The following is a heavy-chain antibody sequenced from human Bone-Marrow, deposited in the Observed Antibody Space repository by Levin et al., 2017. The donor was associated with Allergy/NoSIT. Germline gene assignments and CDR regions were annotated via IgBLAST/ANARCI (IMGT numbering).Heavy chain of an antibody. V-gene: IGHV1-8*01. CDR3: ARRNDFWSGYYTSYYYGMDV. Sequence: ASVKVSCKASGYTFTSYDINWVRQATGQGLEWMGWMNPNSGNTGYAQKFQGRVTMTRNTSISTAYMELSSLRSEDTAVYYCARRNDFWSGYYTSYYYGMDVWGQGTTVTVSS. CDR1: GYTFTSYD. D-gene: IGHD3-3*01. J-gene: IGHJ6*02. CDR2: MNPNSGNT.